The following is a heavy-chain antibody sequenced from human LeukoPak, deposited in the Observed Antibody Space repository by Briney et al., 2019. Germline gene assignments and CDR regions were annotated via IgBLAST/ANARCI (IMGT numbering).Heavy chain of an antibody. D-gene: IGHD6-19*01. J-gene: IGHJ6*02. V-gene: IGHV3-21*01. CDR2: ISSSSTYI. CDR1: GFTFNSYD. CDR3: AMVAQWLVQEYYSHYGMDV. Sequence: GGSLRLSCAASGFTFNSYDMNWVRQAPGKGLEWVSSISSSSTYIYYADSVKGRFTISRDNAKNSLYLQMNSLRVEDTAVYYCAMVAQWLVQEYYSHYGMDVWGQGTTVTVSS.